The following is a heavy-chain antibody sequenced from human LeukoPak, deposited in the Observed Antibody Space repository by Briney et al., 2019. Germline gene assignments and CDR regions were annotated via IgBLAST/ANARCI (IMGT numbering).Heavy chain of an antibody. CDR1: GGSFSGYY. CDR3: ARIGPSGGIVVVPAAMSFDP. Sequence: PSETLSLTCAVYGGSFSGYYWRLIRQPPGKGLEWIGEINHSGSTNYNPSLKSRVTISVDTSKNQFSLKLSSVTAADTAVYYCARIGPSGGIVVVPAAMSFDPWGQGTLVTVSS. V-gene: IGHV4-34*01. J-gene: IGHJ5*02. CDR2: INHSGST. D-gene: IGHD2-2*01.